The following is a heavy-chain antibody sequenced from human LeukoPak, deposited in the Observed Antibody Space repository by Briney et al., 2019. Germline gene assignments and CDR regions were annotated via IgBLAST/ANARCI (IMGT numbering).Heavy chain of an antibody. CDR1: GXSFSGYY. D-gene: IGHD3-22*01. J-gene: IGHJ4*02. V-gene: IGHV4-34*01. CDR2: INHSGST. CDR3: ARARLPRTVTMIVVVNGGYYFDY. Sequence: SETLSLTCAVYGXSFSGYYGSWIRQPPGKGLEWIGEINHSGSTNYNPSLKSRVTISVDTSKNQFSLKLSSVTAADTAVYYCARARLPRTVTMIVVVNGGYYFDYWGQGTLVTVSS.